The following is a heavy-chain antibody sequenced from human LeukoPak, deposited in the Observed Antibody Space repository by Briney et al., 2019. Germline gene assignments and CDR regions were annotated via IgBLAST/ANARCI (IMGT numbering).Heavy chain of an antibody. CDR2: ISSSSSYI. J-gene: IGHJ3*02. V-gene: IGHV3-21*01. CDR3: ARVKTAMVTLGAFGI. D-gene: IGHD5-18*01. CDR1: GFTFSSYS. Sequence: GGSLRLSCAASGFTFSSYSMNWVRQAPGKGLEWVSSISSSSSYIYYADSVKGRLTISRDNAKNSLYLQMNSLRAEDTAVYYCARVKTAMVTLGAFGIWGQGTMVTVSS.